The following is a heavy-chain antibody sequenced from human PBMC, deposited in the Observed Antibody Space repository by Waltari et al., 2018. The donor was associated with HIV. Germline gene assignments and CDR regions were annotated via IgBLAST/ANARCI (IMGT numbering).Heavy chain of an antibody. J-gene: IGHJ3*02. CDR2: INPSGGST. CDR3: ARDKAVGIITSVFNM. CDR1: GYTFTNYY. D-gene: IGHD3-3*01. Sequence: QVQLVQSGAEVKKPGASVKVSCKASGYTFTNYYIHWVRQAPGQGLEWMARINPSGGSTSHEQKFQGRVTMTRDTSTSTVYMELSSLRSEDTAVYYCARDKAVGIITSVFNMWGQGTMVIVSS. V-gene: IGHV1-46*01.